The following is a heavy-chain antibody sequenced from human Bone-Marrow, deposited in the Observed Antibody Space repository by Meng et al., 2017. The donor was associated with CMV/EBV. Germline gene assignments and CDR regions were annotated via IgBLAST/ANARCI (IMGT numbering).Heavy chain of an antibody. Sequence: SVKVSCKASGGTFSSYAISWVRQAPGQGLEWMGGIIPIFGTANYAQKFQGRVTITTDESTSTAYMELSSLRSEDTAVYYCASRYCSSTSCYFSKYCYGMDVWGQGTTVTVSS. CDR3: ASRYCSSTSCYFSKYCYGMDV. J-gene: IGHJ6*02. V-gene: IGHV1-69*05. D-gene: IGHD2-2*01. CDR2: IIPIFGTA. CDR1: GGTFSSYA.